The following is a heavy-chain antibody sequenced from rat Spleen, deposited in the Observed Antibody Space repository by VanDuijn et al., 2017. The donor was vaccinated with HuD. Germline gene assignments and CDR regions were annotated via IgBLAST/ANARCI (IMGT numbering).Heavy chain of an antibody. D-gene: IGHD1-9*01. J-gene: IGHJ2*01. CDR2: ISYGDSSGHSST. V-gene: IGHV5-7*01. Sequence: EVQLVESGGGLVQPGRSMKLSCAASGFTFSHYDMAWVRQAQKKGLEWVATISYGDSSGHSSTYYRDSVKGRFTISRANAKSTLNLQMDSLRSEDTATYYCARRHYGYTDYFDYWGQGVMVTVSS. CDR3: ARRHYGYTDYFDY. CDR1: GFTFSHYD.